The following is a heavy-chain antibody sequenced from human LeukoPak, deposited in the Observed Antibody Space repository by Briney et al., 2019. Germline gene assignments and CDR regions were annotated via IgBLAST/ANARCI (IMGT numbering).Heavy chain of an antibody. CDR1: GGSFSGYY. CDR3: ARHEYSSSWSPPEYFDL. V-gene: IGHV4-38-2*01. CDR2: LFHSGST. D-gene: IGHD6-13*01. Sequence: SETLSLTCAVYGGSFSGYYWGWIRQPPGKGLEWIGSLFHSGSTYYNPSLKSRVTISVDTSKNQFSLKLNSVTAADTAMYYCARHEYSSSWSPPEYFDLWGRGTLVTVSS. J-gene: IGHJ2*01.